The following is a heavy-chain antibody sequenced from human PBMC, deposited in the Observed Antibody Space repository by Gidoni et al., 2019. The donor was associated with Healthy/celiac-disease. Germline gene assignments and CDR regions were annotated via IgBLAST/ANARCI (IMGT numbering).Heavy chain of an antibody. CDR2: IKSKTDGGTT. CDR1: GFTFSNDW. V-gene: IGHV3-15*01. CDR3: TTNGAYYYGSGSYYH. Sequence: EVQLVESGGGLVKPGGSLRLSCAASGFTFSNDWMTWVRQAPGKGLEWVGRIKSKTDGGTTDYAAPVKGIFTISRDDSKNTLYLQMNSLKTEDTAVYYCTTNGAYYYGSGSYYHWGQGTLVTVSS. J-gene: IGHJ4*02. D-gene: IGHD3-10*01.